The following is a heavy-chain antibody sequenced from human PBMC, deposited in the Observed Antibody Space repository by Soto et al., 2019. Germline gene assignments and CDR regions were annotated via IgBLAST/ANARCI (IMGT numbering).Heavy chain of an antibody. D-gene: IGHD2-15*01. CDR1: GYTFTSYG. CDR3: ARDLEYCSGGSCYHVSMATVSCGMDV. Sequence: RASVKVSCKASGYTFTSYGISWVRQAPGQGLEWMGWISAYNGNTNYAQKLQGRVTMTTDTSTSTAYMELRSLRSDDTAVYYCARDLEYCSGGSCYHVSMATVSCGMDVWGQGTTVTVSS. J-gene: IGHJ6*02. V-gene: IGHV1-18*01. CDR2: ISAYNGNT.